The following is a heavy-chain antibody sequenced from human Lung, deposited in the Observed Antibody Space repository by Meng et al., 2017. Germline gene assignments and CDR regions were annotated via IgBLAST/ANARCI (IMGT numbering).Heavy chain of an antibody. CDR3: AHTRYCSRSSCYTFDY. CDR2: IYWDDDK. CDR1: GFSLTTGGVA. J-gene: IGHJ4*02. V-gene: IGHV2-5*02. Sequence: QITLKESGPSLVKAAQTLTLTCTFSGFSLTTGGVAVGWIRQPPGKALEWLAVIYWDDDKRYSPSLKSRVTITKDTSKNQVVLTMTNMDSVDTGTYYCAHTRYCSRSSCYTFDYWGQGTLVTVSS. D-gene: IGHD2-2*02.